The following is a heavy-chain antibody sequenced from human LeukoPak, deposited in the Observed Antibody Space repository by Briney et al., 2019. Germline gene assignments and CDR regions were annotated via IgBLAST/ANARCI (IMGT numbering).Heavy chain of an antibody. CDR1: GFTFSSYS. D-gene: IGHD5-18*01. Sequence: PGGSLRLSCAASGFTFSSYSMNWVRQAPGKGLEWVSSISSRSSYIYYADSVKGRFTISRDNAKNSMYLQMNSLRAEDTAVYYCAYTAMVKYWGQGTLVTVSS. V-gene: IGHV3-21*01. CDR3: AYTAMVKY. J-gene: IGHJ4*02. CDR2: ISSRSSYI.